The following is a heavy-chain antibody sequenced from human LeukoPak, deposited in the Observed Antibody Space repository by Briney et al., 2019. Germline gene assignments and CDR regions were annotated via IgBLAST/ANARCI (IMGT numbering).Heavy chain of an antibody. V-gene: IGHV3-21*01. D-gene: IGHD3-10*01. CDR1: GFTFSSYG. Sequence: GGSLRLSCAASGFTFSSYGMHWVRQAPGKGLEWVSSISSSSSYIYYADSVKGRFTISRDNAKNSLYLQMNSLRAEDTAVYYCARSMVRGDDAFDIWGQGTMVTVSS. J-gene: IGHJ3*02. CDR2: ISSSSSYI. CDR3: ARSMVRGDDAFDI.